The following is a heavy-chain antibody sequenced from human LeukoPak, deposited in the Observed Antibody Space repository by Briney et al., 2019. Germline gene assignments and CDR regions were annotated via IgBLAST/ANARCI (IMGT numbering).Heavy chain of an antibody. CDR2: ISYDGSNK. D-gene: IGHD1-26*01. V-gene: IGHV3-30-3*01. CDR1: GFTFSSYA. Sequence: GGPLRLSCAASGFTFSSYAMHWVRQAPGKGLEWVAVISYDGSNKYYADSVKGRFTISRDNSKNTLYLQMNSLRAEDTAVYYCARDPWELNWCLDYWGQGTLVTVSS. CDR3: ARDPWELNWCLDY. J-gene: IGHJ4*02.